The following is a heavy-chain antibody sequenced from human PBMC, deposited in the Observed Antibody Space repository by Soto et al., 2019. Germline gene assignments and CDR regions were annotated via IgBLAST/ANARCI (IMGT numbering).Heavy chain of an antibody. Sequence: QVQLVQSGAEVKKPGASVKVSCKASGYTFTGYYMHWVRQAPGQGLAWMGWINPNSGGTNYAQKFQGCVTMTRDTSISTAYMEVSRLRSDDTAVYYCARQNGGSGGYSDYYYYYMDVWGKGTTVTVSS. CDR2: INPNSGGT. CDR1: GYTFTGYY. J-gene: IGHJ6*03. V-gene: IGHV1-2*04. CDR3: ARQNGGSGGYSDYYYYYMDV. D-gene: IGHD3-10*01.